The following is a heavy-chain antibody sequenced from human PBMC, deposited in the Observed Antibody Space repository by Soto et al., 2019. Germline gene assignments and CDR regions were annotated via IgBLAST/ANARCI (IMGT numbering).Heavy chain of an antibody. CDR3: ATSPGRNY. CDR1: GFTVSNNY. D-gene: IGHD4-17*01. V-gene: IGHV3-53*01. Sequence: GGSLRLSCAASGFTVSNNYMSWVRQAPGKGLEGVSVIYSAGNTFYSVSVKGRFTISRDNSKSTLYLQMSSLRAEDTAVYYCATSPGRNYWGQGTLVTVSS. J-gene: IGHJ4*02. CDR2: IYSAGNT.